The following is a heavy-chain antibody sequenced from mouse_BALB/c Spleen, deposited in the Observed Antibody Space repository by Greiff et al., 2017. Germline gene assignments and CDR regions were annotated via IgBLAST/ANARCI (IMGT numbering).Heavy chain of an antibody. CDR1: GFTFTSYW. J-gene: IGHJ2*01. Sequence: QVQLLQSGPELVRPGASLKMSCTASGFTFTSYWMHWVQQSPGQGLEWIGMIDPSNSETRFTQKFKDKATLNVDKSSNTAYMQLSSLTSEDTAVYNCARDYRYDDYLDYWGQGTTSTVS. V-gene: IGHV1-59*01. D-gene: IGHD2-14*01. CDR2: IDPSNSET. CDR3: ARDYRYDDYLDY.